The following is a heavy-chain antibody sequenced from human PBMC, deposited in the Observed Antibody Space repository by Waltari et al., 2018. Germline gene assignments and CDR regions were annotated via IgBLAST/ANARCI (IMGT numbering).Heavy chain of an antibody. D-gene: IGHD3-16*01. Sequence: QVQLQESGPGLVKPSETLSLTCTVSGGSISSSAYYWSWVRQPPWKGLEWIGYFYNDGTTNYSPSLMSGVTISADTSKNQFFLMLSSVTTADTAQYYCARHPGGWGAFDYWGQGALVTVSS. V-gene: IGHV4-61*08. J-gene: IGHJ4*02. CDR2: FYNDGTT. CDR3: ARHPGGWGAFDY. CDR1: GGSISSSAYY.